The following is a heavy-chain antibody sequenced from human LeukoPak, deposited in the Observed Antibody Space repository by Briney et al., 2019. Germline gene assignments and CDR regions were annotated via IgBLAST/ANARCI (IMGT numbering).Heavy chain of an antibody. J-gene: IGHJ4*02. D-gene: IGHD3-22*01. CDR2: ISGSGGST. CDR1: GFTFSSYA. Sequence: PGGSLRLSCAASGFTFSSYAMSWVRQAPGKGLEWVSAISGSGGSTYYADSVKGRFTISRDNSKNTLYLQMNSLRAEDTAVYYCAKACDSSGYYPNAGYWGQGTLVTVSS. V-gene: IGHV3-23*01. CDR3: AKACDSSGYYPNAGY.